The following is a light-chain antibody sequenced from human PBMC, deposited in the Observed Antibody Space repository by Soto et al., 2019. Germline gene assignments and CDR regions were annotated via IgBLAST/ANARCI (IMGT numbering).Light chain of an antibody. CDR3: AAWDDSLNAWV. J-gene: IGLJ3*02. Sequence: QSAVTQPPSASQTPGQRVTISCSGSRSNVGRNSVSWYQHVPGTAPKLLIYSHDQRPSGVPDRISASRSGTAASLAISGLQSEDEAFYYCAAWDDSLNAWVFGGGTKLTVL. V-gene: IGLV1-44*01. CDR1: RSNVGRNS. CDR2: SHD.